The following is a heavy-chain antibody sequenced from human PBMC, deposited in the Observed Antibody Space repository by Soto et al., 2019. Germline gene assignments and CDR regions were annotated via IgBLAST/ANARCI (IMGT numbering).Heavy chain of an antibody. CDR3: ASTRMIVAHFDY. D-gene: IGHD3-22*01. J-gene: IGHJ4*02. V-gene: IGHV4-59*08. Sequence: QVQLQESGPGLVKPSETLSLTCTVSGGSISSYYWSWIRQPPGKGLEWIGYIYYSGSTNYNPSLKSRVTMSVDTSKNQFSLKLSSVTAADTAVYYCASTRMIVAHFDYWGQGTLVIVSS. CDR2: IYYSGST. CDR1: GGSISSYY.